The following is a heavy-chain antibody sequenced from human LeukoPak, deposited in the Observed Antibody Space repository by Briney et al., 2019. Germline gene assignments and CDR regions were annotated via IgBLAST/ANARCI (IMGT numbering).Heavy chain of an antibody. J-gene: IGHJ4*02. CDR1: GGSISSGSYY. CDR2: IYTSGST. CDR3: ARHGRPGLIAARPVDY. V-gene: IGHV4-61*02. D-gene: IGHD6-6*01. Sequence: PSQTLSLTCTVSGGSISSGSYYWSWIRQPAGKRLEWIGRIYTSGSTNYNPSLKSRVTISVDTSKNQFSLKLSSVTAADTAVYYCARHGRPGLIAARPVDYWGQGTLVTVSS.